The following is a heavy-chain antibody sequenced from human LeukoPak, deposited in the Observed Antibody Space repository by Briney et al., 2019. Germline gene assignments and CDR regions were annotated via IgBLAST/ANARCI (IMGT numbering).Heavy chain of an antibody. CDR3: FFEERAAYDILTGYGLDY. D-gene: IGHD3-9*01. V-gene: IGHV3-48*01. J-gene: IGHJ4*02. CDR1: GFTFSTYS. Sequence: GGSLRLSCAASGFTFSTYSMNWVRQAPVKGLELVSYISSSSSTIYYADSVNGRFTMSRDNAKSTLYQQMNSLRAEETAVYFFFFEERAAYDILTGYGLDYWGQGTLVTVSS. CDR2: ISSSSSTI.